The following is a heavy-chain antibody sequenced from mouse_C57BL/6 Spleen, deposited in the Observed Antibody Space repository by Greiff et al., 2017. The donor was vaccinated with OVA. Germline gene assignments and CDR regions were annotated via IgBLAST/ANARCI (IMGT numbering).Heavy chain of an antibody. CDR2: ISDGGSYT. CDR1: GFTFSSYA. CDR3: AREGGGSSLDY. J-gene: IGHJ2*01. V-gene: IGHV5-4*01. D-gene: IGHD1-1*01. Sequence: EVHLVESGGGLVKPGGSLKLSCAASGFTFSSYAMSWVRQTPEKRLEWVATISDGGSYTYYPDNVKGRFTISRDNAKNNLYLQMSHLKSEDTAMYYCAREGGGSSLDYWGQGTTLTVSS.